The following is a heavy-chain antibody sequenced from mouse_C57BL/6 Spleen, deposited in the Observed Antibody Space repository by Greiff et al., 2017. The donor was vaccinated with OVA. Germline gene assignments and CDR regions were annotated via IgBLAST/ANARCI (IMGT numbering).Heavy chain of an antibody. CDR1: GFTFSDYG. CDR2: ISSGSSTI. D-gene: IGHD3-2*02. CDR3: ARPQTAQASWFAD. Sequence: EVLLVESGGGLVKTGGSLKLSCAASGFTFSDYGMHWVRQAPEQGLEWVAYISSGSSTIYYADTVKGRSTISRDTASNTLFLQMTSLRSEDTAMCYGARPQTAQASWFADWGQGTLVTVSA. V-gene: IGHV5-17*01. J-gene: IGHJ3*01.